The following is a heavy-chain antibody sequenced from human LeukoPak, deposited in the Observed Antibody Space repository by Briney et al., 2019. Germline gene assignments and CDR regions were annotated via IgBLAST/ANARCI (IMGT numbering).Heavy chain of an antibody. CDR1: GFTFSSYG. Sequence: GGSLRLSCAASGFTFSSYGMHWVRQAPGKGLEWVAVISYDGSNKYYADSVKGRFTISRDNSKNTLYLRMNSLRAEDTAVYYCAKGGPGYSSGWYYYYGMDVWGQGTTVTVSS. V-gene: IGHV3-30*18. D-gene: IGHD6-19*01. J-gene: IGHJ6*02. CDR2: ISYDGSNK. CDR3: AKGGPGYSSGWYYYYGMDV.